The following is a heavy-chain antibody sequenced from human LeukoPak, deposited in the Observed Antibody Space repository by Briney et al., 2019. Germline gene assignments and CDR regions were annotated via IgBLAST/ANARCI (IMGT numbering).Heavy chain of an antibody. Sequence: SETLSLTCTVSGGSISSYYWSWIRLPPGKGLEWIGYIYYSGSTNYNPSLKSRVTISVDTSKNQFSLKLSSVTAADTAVYYCARDRYSSGWFDYWGQGTLVTVSS. CDR1: GGSISSYY. D-gene: IGHD6-19*01. V-gene: IGHV4-59*01. CDR2: IYYSGST. CDR3: ARDRYSSGWFDY. J-gene: IGHJ4*02.